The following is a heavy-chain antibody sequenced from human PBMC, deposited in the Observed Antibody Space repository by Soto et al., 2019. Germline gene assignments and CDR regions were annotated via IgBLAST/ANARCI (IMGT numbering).Heavy chain of an antibody. J-gene: IGHJ4*02. CDR3: ARINTDIVATRWLYFDY. CDR2: IYPGGSDA. CDR1: GYSFTSYW. D-gene: IGHD5-12*01. V-gene: IGHV5-51*01. Sequence: PGESLKISCKGSGYSFTSYWIGWVRQMPGKGLEWMGIIYPGGSDARYSPSFQGQVTISADKSISTAYLQWSSLKASDTAMYYCARINTDIVATRWLYFDYWGQGTLVTVSS.